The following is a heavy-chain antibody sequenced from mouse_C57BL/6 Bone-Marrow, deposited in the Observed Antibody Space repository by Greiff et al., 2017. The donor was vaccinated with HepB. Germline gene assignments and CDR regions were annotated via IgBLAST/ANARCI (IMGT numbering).Heavy chain of an antibody. CDR3: ARDGWELGRTVAD. J-gene: IGHJ3*01. V-gene: IGHV5-4*01. CDR1: GFTFSSYA. CDR2: ISDGGSYT. Sequence: EVQLVESGGGLVKPGGSLKLSCAASGFTFSSYAMSWVRQTPEKRLEWVATISDGGSYTYYPDNVKGRFTISRDNAKNNLYLQMSHLKSEDTAMYYCARDGWELGRTVADWGQGTLVTVSA. D-gene: IGHD4-1*01.